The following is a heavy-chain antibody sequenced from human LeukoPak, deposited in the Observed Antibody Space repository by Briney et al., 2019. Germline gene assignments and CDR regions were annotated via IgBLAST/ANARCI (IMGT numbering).Heavy chain of an antibody. CDR1: GGSISSYY. V-gene: IGHV4-59*01. J-gene: IGHJ4*02. CDR3: ARGPPYSSGWYVIDY. CDR2: IYYSGST. D-gene: IGHD6-19*01. Sequence: SETLSLTCTVSGGSISSYYWSWIRQPPGKGLEWIGYIYYSGSTNYNPSLKSRVTISVDTSKNQFSLKLSSVTAADTAVYYCARGPPYSSGWYVIDYRGQGTLVTVSS.